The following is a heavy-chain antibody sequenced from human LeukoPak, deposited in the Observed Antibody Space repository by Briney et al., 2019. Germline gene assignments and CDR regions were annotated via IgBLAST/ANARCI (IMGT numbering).Heavy chain of an antibody. CDR1: GGSFSGYY. V-gene: IGHV4-34*01. D-gene: IGHD3-16*02. CDR3: ARGRSSSYYYYYYMDV. Sequence: SETLSLTCAVYGGSFSGYYWSWLRQPPGKGLEWIGEINHSGSTNYNPSLKSRVTISVDTSKNQSSLKLSSVTAADTAVYYCARGRSSSYYYYYYMDVWGKGTTVTVSS. CDR2: INHSGST. J-gene: IGHJ6*03.